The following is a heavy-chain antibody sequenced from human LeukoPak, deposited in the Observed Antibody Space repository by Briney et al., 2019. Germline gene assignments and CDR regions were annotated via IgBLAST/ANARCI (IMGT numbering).Heavy chain of an antibody. Sequence: PGGSLRLSCTASGFTFSSYSMNWVRQAPGKGLEWVSSISSSSSYIYYADSVKGRFTISRDNAKNSLYLQMNSLRAEDTAVYYCARGQRYSSSWYVGYWGQGTLVTVSS. CDR2: ISSSSSYI. CDR1: GFTFSSYS. D-gene: IGHD6-13*01. J-gene: IGHJ4*02. V-gene: IGHV3-21*01. CDR3: ARGQRYSSSWYVGY.